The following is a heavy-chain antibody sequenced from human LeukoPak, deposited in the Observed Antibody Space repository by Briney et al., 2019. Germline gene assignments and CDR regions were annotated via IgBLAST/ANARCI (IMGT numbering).Heavy chain of an antibody. CDR2: IYYSGST. CDR3: ARDTKSYGSGSYIAFDI. CDR1: GGSISSGSYY. V-gene: IGHV4-61*10. J-gene: IGHJ3*02. D-gene: IGHD3-10*01. Sequence: SQTLSLTCTVSGGSISSGSYYWSWIRQPAGKGLEWIGYIYYSGSTNYNPSLKSRVTISVDTSKNQFSLKLSSVTAADTAVYYCARDTKSYGSGSYIAFDIWGQGRMVTVSS.